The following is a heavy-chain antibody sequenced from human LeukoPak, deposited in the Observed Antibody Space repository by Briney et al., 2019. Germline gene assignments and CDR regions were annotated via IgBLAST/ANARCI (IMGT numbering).Heavy chain of an antibody. V-gene: IGHV3-66*01. CDR2: IYSGGST. D-gene: IGHD3-16*01. CDR3: ARGPGPRGNDAFDI. J-gene: IGHJ3*02. CDR1: GFTFDDYA. Sequence: PGRSLRLSCAASGFTFDDYAMHWVRQAPGKGLEWVSVIYSGGSTYYADSVKGRFTISRDNSENTLYLQMNSLRAEDTAVYYCARGPGPRGNDAFDIWGQGTMVTVSS.